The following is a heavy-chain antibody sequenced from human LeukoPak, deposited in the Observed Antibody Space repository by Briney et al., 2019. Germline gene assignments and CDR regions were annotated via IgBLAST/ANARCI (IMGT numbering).Heavy chain of an antibody. CDR2: IRYDGSNK. D-gene: IGHD7-27*01. CDR1: GFTFSSYG. Sequence: GGSLRLSCAASGFTFSSYGMHWVRQAPGKGLEWVAFIRYDGSNKYYADSVKGRFTISRDNAENSLYLQMNSLRAEDTALYYCARDGDQGGYYYYYMDVWGKGTTVTVSS. CDR3: ARDGDQGGYYYYYMDV. J-gene: IGHJ6*03. V-gene: IGHV3-30*02.